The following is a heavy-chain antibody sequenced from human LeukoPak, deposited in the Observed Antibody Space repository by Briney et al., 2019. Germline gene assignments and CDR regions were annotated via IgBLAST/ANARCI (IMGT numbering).Heavy chain of an antibody. CDR1: EFTFSTYA. CDR3: AKERIRCTSTTCYPDAFDI. CDR2: ISAAGGSA. D-gene: IGHD2-2*01. Sequence: GGSLRLSCAASEFTFSTYAMNWVRQAPGKGLEWVSGISAAGGSAYYADSVKGRFTGSRDNSKYTVYLQMNSLRAEDTAVYHCAKERIRCTSTTCYPDAFDIWGQGTVVTVSS. J-gene: IGHJ3*02. V-gene: IGHV3-23*01.